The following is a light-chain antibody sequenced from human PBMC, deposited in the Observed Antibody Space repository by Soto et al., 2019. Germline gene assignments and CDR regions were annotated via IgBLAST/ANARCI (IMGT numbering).Light chain of an antibody. V-gene: IGLV2-8*01. CDR2: EVS. Sequence: QSALTQPPSASGSPGQSVTISCTGTSSDVGGYNYVSWYQQHPGKAPKLMIYEVSKRPSGVPDRFSGSKSGNTASLTVSGLQAEEEADYYCSSYAGSNNFVFGGGTTLTVL. J-gene: IGLJ2*01. CDR3: SSYAGSNNFV. CDR1: SSDVGGYNY.